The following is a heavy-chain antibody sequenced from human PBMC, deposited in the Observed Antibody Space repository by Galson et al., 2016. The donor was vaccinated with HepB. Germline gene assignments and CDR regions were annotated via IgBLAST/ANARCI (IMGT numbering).Heavy chain of an antibody. CDR2: IWYDGSNK. Sequence: SLRLSCAASGLTFSSYGMHWVRQAPGEGLEWVALIWYDGSNKYYADSVKGRFTISRDNSKNTLYLQMNSLRAEDTAVYYCARVLGGTSTGYFDLWGQGTLVTVSS. D-gene: IGHD1-1*01. CDR3: ARVLGGTSTGYFDL. J-gene: IGHJ4*02. V-gene: IGHV3-33*01. CDR1: GLTFSSYG.